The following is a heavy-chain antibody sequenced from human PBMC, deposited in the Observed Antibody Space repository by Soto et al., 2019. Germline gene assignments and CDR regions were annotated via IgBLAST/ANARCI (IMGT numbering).Heavy chain of an antibody. V-gene: IGHV3-30*03. Sequence: QVQLVESGGGVVQPGRSLRLSCVGSGFIFSNNGMHWVRQAPGKGLEWVAFMSYDGSEKFYGDSVKGRFTISRDNSERTLELHMSSRRGDDTAGYYGASVRVKDSALEQWGQGTQVTVSS. J-gene: IGHJ4*02. CDR3: ASVRVKDSALEQ. CDR1: GFIFSNNG. CDR2: MSYDGSEK. D-gene: IGHD3-10*02.